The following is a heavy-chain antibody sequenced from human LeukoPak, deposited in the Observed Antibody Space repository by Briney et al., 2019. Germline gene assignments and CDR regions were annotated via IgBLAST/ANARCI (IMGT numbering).Heavy chain of an antibody. J-gene: IGHJ6*03. Sequence: ESLRLSCAAPRFTVSSDYRTWGRRATGKGVEWVSLIYSGGSTYYADSVKGRFTISRDKSKNTLYLQMNSLRAEDTAVYYCARGLGSGTYTDYYMDVWGKGTTVTVSS. V-gene: IGHV3-53*01. CDR2: IYSGGST. CDR1: RFTVSSDY. CDR3: ARGLGSGTYTDYYMDV. D-gene: IGHD3-10*01.